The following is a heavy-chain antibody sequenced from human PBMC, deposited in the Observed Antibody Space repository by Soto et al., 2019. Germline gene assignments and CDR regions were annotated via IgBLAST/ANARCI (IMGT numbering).Heavy chain of an antibody. CDR2: IIPILGIP. J-gene: IGHJ6*02. D-gene: IGHD3-10*01. Sequence: QVQLVQSGAEVKKPGSSVKVSCKASRGTFSSYTVSGVRQAPGQGLEWMGRIIPILGIPNYAQKFQGRVTITADKSTSTAYMELSSLRSEDTAVYYCARFFGSYGMDVWGQGTTVTVSS. V-gene: IGHV1-69*02. CDR1: RGTFSSYT. CDR3: ARFFGSYGMDV.